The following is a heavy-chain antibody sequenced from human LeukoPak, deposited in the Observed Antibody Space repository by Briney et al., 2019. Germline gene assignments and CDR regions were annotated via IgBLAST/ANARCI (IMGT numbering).Heavy chain of an antibody. D-gene: IGHD3-3*01. CDR2: IIPLLGTA. V-gene: IGHV1-69*06. Sequence: GSSVKVSCKAPGGTFSYYAISWVGQAPGQGLEWMGGIIPLLGTANYAQKFQGRVTITADKSTSTAYMELSSLRSEDTAVYYCARGPHRRTYDRDNWFDPWGQGTLVTVSS. J-gene: IGHJ5*02. CDR1: GGTFSYYA. CDR3: ARGPHRRTYDRDNWFDP.